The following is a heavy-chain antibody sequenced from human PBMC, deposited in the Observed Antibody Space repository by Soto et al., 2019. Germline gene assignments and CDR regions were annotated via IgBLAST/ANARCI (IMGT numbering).Heavy chain of an antibody. Sequence: SGPTLVNPTQTLTLTCTFSGFSLSTSGVGVAWIRQPPGKALEWLALIYRDDDKRYRPSLETRLTITKDTSKNQVVLTMTNMDSVDTATYYCAYLPCSGGSCYWFSYSGMDVWGQGTTVTVSS. CDR3: AYLPCSGGSCYWFSYSGMDV. D-gene: IGHD2-15*01. J-gene: IGHJ6*02. CDR2: IYRDDDK. CDR1: GFSLSTSGVG. V-gene: IGHV2-5*02.